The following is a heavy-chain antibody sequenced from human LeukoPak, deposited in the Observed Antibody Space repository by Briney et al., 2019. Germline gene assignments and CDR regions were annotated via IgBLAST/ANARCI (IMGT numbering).Heavy chain of an antibody. J-gene: IGHJ6*02. Sequence: ASETLSLTCTVSGGSISSYYWGWIRQPPGKGLEWIGYIYYSGSTNYNPSLKSRVTISVDTSKNQFSLKLSSVTAADTAVYYCARGMDTSIGMDVWGQGTTVTVSS. CDR3: ARGMDTSIGMDV. CDR1: GGSISSYY. V-gene: IGHV4-59*01. CDR2: IYYSGST. D-gene: IGHD2-2*01.